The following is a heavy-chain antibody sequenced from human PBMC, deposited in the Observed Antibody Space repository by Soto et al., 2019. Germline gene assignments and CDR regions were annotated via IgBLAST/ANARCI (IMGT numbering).Heavy chain of an antibody. J-gene: IGHJ4*02. CDR3: ARHAGYYGSPAAGLFDY. CDR2: IYPGDSDT. CDR1: GYSFTSYW. Sequence: EVQLVQSGAEVKKPGESLKISCKGSGYSFTSYWIGWVRQMPGKGLEWMGIIYPGDSDTRYSPSFQGQVTISADKSIRTAYLQWSRLKASDTAMYYCARHAGYYGSPAAGLFDYWGQGTLVTVSS. V-gene: IGHV5-51*01. D-gene: IGHD3-10*01.